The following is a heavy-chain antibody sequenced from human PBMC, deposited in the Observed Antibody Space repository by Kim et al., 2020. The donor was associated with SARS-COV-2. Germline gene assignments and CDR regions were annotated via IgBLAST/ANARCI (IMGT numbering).Heavy chain of an antibody. J-gene: IGHJ4*02. CDR3: ASVREGGSSWYYFDY. D-gene: IGHD6-13*01. CDR1: GFTFSDYY. V-gene: IGHV3-11*03. Sequence: GGSLRLSCAASGFTFSDYYMSWIRQAPGKGLEWFSYISSSSSYTNYADSVKGRFTISRDNAKNSLYLQMNSLRAEDTAVYYCASVREGGSSWYYFDYWGQGTLVTVSS. CDR2: ISSSSSYT.